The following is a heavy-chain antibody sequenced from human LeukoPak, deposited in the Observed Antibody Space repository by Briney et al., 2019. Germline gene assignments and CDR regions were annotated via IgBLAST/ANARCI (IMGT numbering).Heavy chain of an antibody. Sequence: GGPLLLSCAASGFTFSSYSINCVRPAPEKGLEWVSSISSSSSYIYYADSVKGRFTISRDNAKNSLYLQMNSLRAEDTAVYYCAKGLLGIAVGVDDAFDIWGQGTMVTVSS. CDR3: AKGLLGIAVGVDDAFDI. V-gene: IGHV3-21*01. J-gene: IGHJ3*02. CDR1: GFTFSSYS. D-gene: IGHD6-19*01. CDR2: ISSSSSYI.